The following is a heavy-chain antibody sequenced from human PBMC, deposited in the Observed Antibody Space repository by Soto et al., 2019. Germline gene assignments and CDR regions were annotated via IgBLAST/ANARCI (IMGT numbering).Heavy chain of an antibody. J-gene: IGHJ6*02. V-gene: IGHV3-53*01. CDR3: ARSIRISYYYYGMDV. D-gene: IGHD2-15*01. Sequence: PGGSLRLSCAATGFTVSSNYMIWVRQAPGKGLEWVSVIYSGGSTYYADSVKGRFTISRDNSKNTLYLQMNSLRAEDTAVYYCARSIRISYYYYGMDVWGQGTTVTVSS. CDR2: IYSGGST. CDR1: GFTVSSNY.